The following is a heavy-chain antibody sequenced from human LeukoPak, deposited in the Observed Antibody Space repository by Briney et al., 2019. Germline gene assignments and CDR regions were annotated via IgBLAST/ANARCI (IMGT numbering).Heavy chain of an antibody. J-gene: IGHJ5*02. D-gene: IGHD3-10*01. CDR3: ARHLYGSGTNWFDP. CDR1: GGSISSGSYY. CDR2: IYYSGST. Sequence: PSETLSLTCTVSGGSISSGSYYWSWIRQSPGKELQWIGYIYYSGSTNYNPSLKSRVTISVDTSKNQFSLKLSSVTAADTAVYYCARHLYGSGTNWFDPWGQGTLVTVSS. V-gene: IGHV4-61*01.